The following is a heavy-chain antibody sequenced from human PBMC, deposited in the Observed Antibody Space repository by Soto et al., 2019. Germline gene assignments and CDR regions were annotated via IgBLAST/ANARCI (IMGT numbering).Heavy chain of an antibody. CDR2: ISGSGGST. V-gene: IGHV3-23*01. Sequence: EVQLLESGGGLVQPGGSLRLSCAASGFTFSSYAMSWVRQAPGKGLEWVSAISGSGGSTYYADSVKGRFTISRDNSKNKLYLQMNSQRAEDTAVYNSAKDHLQRLLWCGELSSTFDYWGQGTLVTVSS. D-gene: IGHD3-10*01. CDR1: GFTFSSYA. J-gene: IGHJ4*02. CDR3: AKDHLQRLLWCGELSSTFDY.